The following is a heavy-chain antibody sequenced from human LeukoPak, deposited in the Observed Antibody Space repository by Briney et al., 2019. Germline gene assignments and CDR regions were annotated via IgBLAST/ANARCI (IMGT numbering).Heavy chain of an antibody. CDR2: VKSKSGGGTS. D-gene: IGHD2-15*01. V-gene: IGHV3-15*01. Sequence: GGSLRLSCAASGFTFSNAWMTWVRQSPGKGLEWVGRVKSKSGGGTSDYAAPVKGIFTISRDDSKNTLYLQMKSLKTDDTAVYYCATRGGSFSSNYWGQGTLVTVSS. CDR1: GFTFSNAW. CDR3: ATRGGSFSSNY. J-gene: IGHJ1*01.